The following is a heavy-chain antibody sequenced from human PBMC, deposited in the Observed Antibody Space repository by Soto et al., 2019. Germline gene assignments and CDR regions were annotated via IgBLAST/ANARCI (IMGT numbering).Heavy chain of an antibody. CDR2: INPNSGGT. CDR3: ARESGGYYDFWSGYRPDYYYGMDV. J-gene: IGHJ6*02. D-gene: IGHD3-3*01. CDR1: GYTFTGYY. V-gene: IGHV1-2*04. Sequence: ASVKVSCKASGYTFTGYYMHWVRQAPGQGLEWMGWINPNSGGTNYAQKFQGWVTMTRDTSISTAYMELSRLRSDDTAVYYCARESGGYYDFWSGYRPDYYYGMDVWG.